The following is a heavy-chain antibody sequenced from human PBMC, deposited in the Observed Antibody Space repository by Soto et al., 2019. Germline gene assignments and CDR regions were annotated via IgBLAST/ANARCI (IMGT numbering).Heavy chain of an antibody. CDR3: ARVNYDYVWGSYRPYGMDV. D-gene: IGHD3-16*02. V-gene: IGHV4-30-2*01. J-gene: IGHJ6*02. Sequence: QLQLQESGSGLVKPSQTLSLTCAVSGGSISSGGYSWSWIRQPPGKGLEWIGYIYHSGSTYYNPSLKSRVTISVDRSKNQFSLKPSSMTAADTAVYYCARVNYDYVWGSYRPYGMDVWGQGTTVTVSS. CDR2: IYHSGST. CDR1: GGSISSGGYS.